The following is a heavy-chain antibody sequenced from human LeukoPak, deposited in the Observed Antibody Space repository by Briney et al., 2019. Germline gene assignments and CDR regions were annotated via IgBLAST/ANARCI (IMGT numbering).Heavy chain of an antibody. J-gene: IGHJ4*02. Sequence: SETLSLTCTVSGGSISSGDYYWSWIRQPPGKGLEWIGYIYYSGSTYYNPSLKSRVTISVDTSKNQFSLKLSSVTAADTAVYYCARARRGVVGERFDYWGQGTLVTVSS. V-gene: IGHV4-30-4*01. CDR1: GGSISSGDYY. D-gene: IGHD3-16*01. CDR3: ARARRGVVGERFDY. CDR2: IYYSGST.